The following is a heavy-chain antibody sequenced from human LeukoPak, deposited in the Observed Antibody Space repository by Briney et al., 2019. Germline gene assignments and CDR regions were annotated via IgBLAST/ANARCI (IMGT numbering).Heavy chain of an antibody. J-gene: IGHJ4*02. V-gene: IGHV3-20*04. CDR1: GFTFDDYG. CDR2: INWNGGST. Sequence: GGSLRLSCAASGFTFDDYGMSWVRQAPGKGLEWVSGINWNGGSTGYADSVKGRFTISRDNAKNSLYLQMNSLRAGDTALYYCARFVRVGAVADAFDYWGQGTLVTVSS. CDR3: ARFVRVGAVADAFDY. D-gene: IGHD6-19*01.